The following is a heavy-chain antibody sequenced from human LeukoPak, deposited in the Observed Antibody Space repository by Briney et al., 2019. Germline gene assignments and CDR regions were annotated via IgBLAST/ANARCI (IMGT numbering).Heavy chain of an antibody. CDR3: TTGIWPAIEGIGY. D-gene: IGHD6-13*01. J-gene: IGHJ4*02. Sequence: AGGSLRLSCAASGFTFSSYAMSWVRQAPGKGLEWVSAISGSGGSTYYADSVKGRFTISRDNSKNTLYLQMNSLKTEDAAVYYCTTGIWPAIEGIGYWGQGTLVTVSS. CDR1: GFTFSSYA. V-gene: IGHV3-23*01. CDR2: ISGSGGST.